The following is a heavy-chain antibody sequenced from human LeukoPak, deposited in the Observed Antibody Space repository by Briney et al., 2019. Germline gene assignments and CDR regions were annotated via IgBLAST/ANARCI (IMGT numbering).Heavy chain of an antibody. V-gene: IGHV3-64*01. CDR2: ISPDGAST. J-gene: IGHJ4*02. Sequence: GGSLRLSCAASGFTFSNHPMHWVRQAPGKGLESVSVISPDGASTHYANSVKGRFTISRDNSKNTLHLQMGSLRVEDMAVYYCARESIGDYDYWGQGTLVTVSS. CDR3: ARESIGDYDY. D-gene: IGHD4-17*01. CDR1: GFTFSNHP.